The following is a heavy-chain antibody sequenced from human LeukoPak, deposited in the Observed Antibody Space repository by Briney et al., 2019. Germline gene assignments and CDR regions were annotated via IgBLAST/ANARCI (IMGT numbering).Heavy chain of an antibody. Sequence: SETLSLTCAVYGGSFSGYYWSWIRQPPGKGLEWIGEINHSGSTNYNPSLKSRVTISVDTSKNQFSLKLSSVTAADTAVYYCATTTIRLGYWGQGTLVAVSS. CDR2: INHSGST. CDR1: GGSFSGYY. CDR3: ATTTIRLGY. J-gene: IGHJ4*02. V-gene: IGHV4-34*01. D-gene: IGHD1-26*01.